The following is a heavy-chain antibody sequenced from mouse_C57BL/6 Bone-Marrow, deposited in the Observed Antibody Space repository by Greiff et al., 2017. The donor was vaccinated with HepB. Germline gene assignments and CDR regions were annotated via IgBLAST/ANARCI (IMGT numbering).Heavy chain of an antibody. D-gene: IGHD1-1*01. CDR3: ARQGVITTVVAFDY. Sequence: EVQGVESGGDLVKPGGSLKLSCAASGFTFSSYGMSWVRQTPDKRLEWVATISSGGSYTYYPDSVKGRFTISRDNAKNTLYLQMSSLKSEDTAMYYCARQGVITTVVAFDYWGQGTTLTVSS. CDR2: ISSGGSYT. J-gene: IGHJ2*01. V-gene: IGHV5-6*01. CDR1: GFTFSSYG.